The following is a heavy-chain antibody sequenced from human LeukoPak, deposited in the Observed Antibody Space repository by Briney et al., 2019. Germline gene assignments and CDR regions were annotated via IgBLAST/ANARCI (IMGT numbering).Heavy chain of an antibody. J-gene: IGHJ4*02. CDR1: GGSFSGYY. V-gene: IGHV4-34*01. Sequence: SETLSLTCAVYGGSFSGYYWSWVRQTPGKALEWIGEITPRGNTNYSPSLESRVTISVATTKQHFSLDLTSVTAADTAVYYCASGGWYRGYWGQGTLVTVSS. D-gene: IGHD2-15*01. CDR2: ITPRGNT. CDR3: ASGGWYRGY.